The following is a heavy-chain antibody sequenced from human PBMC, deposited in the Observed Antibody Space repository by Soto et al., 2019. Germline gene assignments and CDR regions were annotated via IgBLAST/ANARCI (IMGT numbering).Heavy chain of an antibody. CDR2: IIPIFGTA. D-gene: IGHD3-22*01. V-gene: IGHV1-69*01. CDR3: ARGPYYYDSSGYYFDAFYI. Sequence: QVQLVQSGAEVKKPGSSVKVSCKASGGTFSSYAISWVRQAPGQGLEWMGGIIPIFGTANYAQKFQGRVTITADESTSTAYMELSSLRSEDTAVYYCARGPYYYDSSGYYFDAFYIWGQGTMVTVSS. CDR1: GGTFSSYA. J-gene: IGHJ3*02.